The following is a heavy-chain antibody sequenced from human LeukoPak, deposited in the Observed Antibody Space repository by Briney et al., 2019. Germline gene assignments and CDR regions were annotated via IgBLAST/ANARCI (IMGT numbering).Heavy chain of an antibody. CDR2: IYYSGST. Sequence: SETLSLTCTVSGGSISSSSYYWGWIRQPPGKGLEWIGSIYYSGSTYYNPSLKSRVTISVDTSKNQFSLKLSSVTAADTAVYYCARDYGSGSYFYYYYYYMDVWGKGTTVTVSS. V-gene: IGHV4-39*07. D-gene: IGHD3-10*01. J-gene: IGHJ6*03. CDR3: ARDYGSGSYFYYYYYYMDV. CDR1: GGSISSSSYY.